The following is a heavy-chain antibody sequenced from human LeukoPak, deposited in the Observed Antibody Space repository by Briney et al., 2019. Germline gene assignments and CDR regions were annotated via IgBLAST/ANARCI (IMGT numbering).Heavy chain of an antibody. V-gene: IGHV3-23*01. CDR2: ISGSGGST. CDR1: GFTFSSYA. D-gene: IGHD3-10*01. J-gene: IGHJ4*02. Sequence: GGYLRLSCAASGFTFSSYAMSWVRQAPGKGLEWVSAISGSGGSTYYADSVKGRFTISRDNSKNTLYLQMNSLRAEDTALYYCAKNGGLYYYGSGSVNWGQGTLVTVSS. CDR3: AKNGGLYYYGSGSVN.